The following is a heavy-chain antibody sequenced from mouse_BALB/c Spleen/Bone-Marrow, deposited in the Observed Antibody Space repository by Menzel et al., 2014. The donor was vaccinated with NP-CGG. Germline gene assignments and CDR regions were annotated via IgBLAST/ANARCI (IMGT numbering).Heavy chain of an antibody. D-gene: IGHD2-1*01. V-gene: IGHV1S130*01. Sequence: QVQLQQSGSVLVRPGASVKLSCKASGYTFTSSWMHWAKQRPGQGLEWIGEIHPNSGNTIYNEKFKGKATLTVDTSSSTAYVDLGSLTSEDSAVYYCARGGYGNYYFDYWGQGTTLTVSS. CDR1: GYTFTSSW. J-gene: IGHJ2*01. CDR2: IHPNSGNT. CDR3: ARGGYGNYYFDY.